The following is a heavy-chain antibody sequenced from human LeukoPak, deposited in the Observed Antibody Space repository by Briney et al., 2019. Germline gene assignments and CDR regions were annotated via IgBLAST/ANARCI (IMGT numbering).Heavy chain of an antibody. CDR3: AREVVPAARDWFDP. CDR1: GYTFTGYY. J-gene: IGHJ5*02. CDR2: INPHSGGT. Sequence: ASVKVSCKASGYTFTGYYMHWVRQAPGQGLEWMGWINPHSGGTNYAQKFQGRVTMTRDTSISTAYMELSRLRSDDTAVYYCAREVVPAARDWFDPWGQGTLVTVSS. D-gene: IGHD2-2*01. V-gene: IGHV1-2*02.